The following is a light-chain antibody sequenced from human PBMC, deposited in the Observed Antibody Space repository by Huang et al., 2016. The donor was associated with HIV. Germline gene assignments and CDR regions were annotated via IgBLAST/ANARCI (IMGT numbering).Light chain of an antibody. Sequence: AIQMTQSPSSLSASVGDRVTITCRASQAIRNDLGWYQQRPGKAPKLLIYAASALHSGVPLRFSGSGSGTDFTLTISSLQPEDFATYYCLQDYNYPRTFGQGTKVKI. CDR1: QAIRND. CDR2: AAS. CDR3: LQDYNYPRT. V-gene: IGKV1-6*01. J-gene: IGKJ1*01.